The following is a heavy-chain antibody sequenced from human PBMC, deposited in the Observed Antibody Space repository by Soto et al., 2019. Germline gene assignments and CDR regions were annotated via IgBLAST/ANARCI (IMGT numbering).Heavy chain of an antibody. CDR2: INPSDGTT. V-gene: IGHV1-46*01. D-gene: IGHD6-19*01. CDR3: ARDKDSSARPRAEFDY. CDR1: GYMFTSYF. J-gene: IGHJ4*02. Sequence: QGHLVQSGAEVKRPGASVRVSCESSGYMFTSYFIHWVRQAPGQGLEWVGVINPSDGTTTYAQKFQARITMIRDTSTTTVDMELSSLRSEDTAVYYCARDKDSSARPRAEFDYWGQGTLITVSS.